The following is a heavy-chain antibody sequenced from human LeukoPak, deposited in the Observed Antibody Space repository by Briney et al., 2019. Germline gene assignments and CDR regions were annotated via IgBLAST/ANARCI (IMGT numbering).Heavy chain of an antibody. D-gene: IGHD3-10*01. V-gene: IGHV1-69*01. CDR2: IIPIFGTA. CDR1: GGTFSSYA. J-gene: IGHJ5*02. Sequence: GASVKVSCKASGGTFSSYAISWVRQAPGQGLEWMGGIIPIFGTANYAQKFQGRVTITADESTSTAYMELSSLRSEDTAAYYCAMTPGYNWFDPWGQGTLVTVSS. CDR3: AMTPGYNWFDP.